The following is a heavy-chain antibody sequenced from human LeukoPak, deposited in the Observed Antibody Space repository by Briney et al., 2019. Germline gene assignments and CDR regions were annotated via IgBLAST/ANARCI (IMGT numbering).Heavy chain of an antibody. CDR3: ARAPDTAGSNAFDI. CDR2: IYYSGST. Sequence: SQTPSLTCTVSGGSISSGGYYWSWIRQHPGKGLGWIGYIYYSGSTYYNPSLKSRVTISVDTSKNQFSLKLSSVTAADTAVYYCARAPDTAGSNAFDIWGQGTMVTVSS. D-gene: IGHD5-18*01. J-gene: IGHJ3*02. CDR1: GGSISSGGYY. V-gene: IGHV4-31*03.